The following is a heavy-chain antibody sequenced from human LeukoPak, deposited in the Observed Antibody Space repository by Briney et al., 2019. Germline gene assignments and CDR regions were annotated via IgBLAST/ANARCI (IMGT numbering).Heavy chain of an antibody. D-gene: IGHD3-10*01. CDR2: INHSGST. Sequence: SETLSLTCAVYGGSFSGYYWSWIRQPPGKGLEWIGEINHSGSTNYNPSLKSRVTISVDTSKNQFSLKVSAVTAADTAVYYCARRMGRRFGERYYYYHYMDVWGKGTTVTISS. CDR1: GGSFSGYY. V-gene: IGHV4-34*01. J-gene: IGHJ6*03. CDR3: ARRMGRRFGERYYYYHYMDV.